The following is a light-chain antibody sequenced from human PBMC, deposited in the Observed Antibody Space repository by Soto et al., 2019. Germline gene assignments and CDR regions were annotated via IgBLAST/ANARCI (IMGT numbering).Light chain of an antibody. CDR3: QQSYSTPIT. V-gene: IGKV1-39*01. CDR2: AAS. Sequence: DIQMTQSPSSLSASVGDRVTITCRASQSISSYLNWYQQKLGKAPKLLIYAASSLQSGVPSRFSGSGSGTDFTLTISSLQPEDFATYYCQQSYSTPITFDQGTRLEIK. CDR1: QSISSY. J-gene: IGKJ5*01.